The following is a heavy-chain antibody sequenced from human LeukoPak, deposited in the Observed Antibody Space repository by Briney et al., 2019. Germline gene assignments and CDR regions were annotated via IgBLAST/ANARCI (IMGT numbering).Heavy chain of an antibody. V-gene: IGHV3-23*01. CDR1: GFTFSSYA. D-gene: IGHD3-10*01. Sequence: LGGSLRLSCAASGFTFSSYAMSWVRQAPGKGLEWVSAISGSGGSTYYADSVKGRFTIPRDNSKNTLYLQMNSLRAEDTAVYYCARSITMVRGVITPFDYWGQGTLVTVSS. CDR3: ARSITMVRGVITPFDY. CDR2: ISGSGGST. J-gene: IGHJ4*02.